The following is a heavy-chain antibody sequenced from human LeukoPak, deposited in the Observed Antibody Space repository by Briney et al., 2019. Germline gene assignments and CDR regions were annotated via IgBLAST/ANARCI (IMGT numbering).Heavy chain of an antibody. D-gene: IGHD3-10*01. J-gene: IGHJ4*02. CDR1: GSKFSIYE. V-gene: IGHV3-48*03. CDR2: ISSSGTTT. Sequence: GGSLRLSFAPSGSKFSIYEVQSVRQAPGKGLEWISDISSSGTTTYYADSVKGRFTISRDNSKNTMYLQMNSLRAEDTAEYYCSKGPRFYNIGEYYFDYWGQGTLVTVSS. CDR3: SKGPRFYNIGEYYFDY.